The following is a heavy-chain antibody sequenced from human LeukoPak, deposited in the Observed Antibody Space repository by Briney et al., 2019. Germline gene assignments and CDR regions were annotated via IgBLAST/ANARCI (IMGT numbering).Heavy chain of an antibody. Sequence: GGSLRLSCGASGFTFKIYGMNWVRQAPGKGLEWVSGIGGSGDRTYYADSVKGRFTISRDNSKNTLYLQMNSLRAEDTAVYYCAKSGLNRFDYWGQGTLVTVSS. CDR3: AKSGLNRFDY. V-gene: IGHV3-23*01. CDR2: IGGSGDRT. D-gene: IGHD2-15*01. J-gene: IGHJ4*02. CDR1: GFTFKIYG.